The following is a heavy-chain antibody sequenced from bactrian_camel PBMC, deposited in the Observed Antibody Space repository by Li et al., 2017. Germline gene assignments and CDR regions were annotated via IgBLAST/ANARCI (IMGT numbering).Heavy chain of an antibody. CDR1: GFAFSNYF. J-gene: IGHJ4*01. Sequence: HVQLVESGGGTVQAGGSLRLSCAASGFAFSNYFMYWVRQAPGKEREAVAAVLTRTGTTLRANAVKGRFTISRDNAKNKLYLQLNSLETEDTAMYYCTKGTGWGPGFAEWGQGTQVTVS. D-gene: IGHD5*01. CDR2: VLTRTGTT. CDR3: TKGTGWGPGFAE. V-gene: IGHV3S1*01.